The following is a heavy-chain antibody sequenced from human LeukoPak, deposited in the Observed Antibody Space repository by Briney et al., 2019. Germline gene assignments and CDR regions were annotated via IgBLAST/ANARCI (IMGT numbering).Heavy chain of an antibody. CDR3: AASDY. Sequence: GGSLRLSCAASGLTFSSHWMHWVRQAPGKGLVWVSRITNDGSSTTYADSVKGRFTISRDNSKNTPYLQMNSLRAEDTAVYYCAASDYWGQGTLVTVSS. J-gene: IGHJ4*02. V-gene: IGHV3-74*01. CDR2: ITNDGSST. CDR1: GLTFSSHW.